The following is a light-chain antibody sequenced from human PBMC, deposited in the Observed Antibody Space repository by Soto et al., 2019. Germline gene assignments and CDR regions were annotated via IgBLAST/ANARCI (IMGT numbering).Light chain of an antibody. V-gene: IGLV2-8*01. CDR2: EVS. CDR1: SSDVGGYNY. Sequence: QSALTQPPSASGSPGQSVTISCTGTSSDVGGYNYVSWHQQHPGKAPKLIIYEVSQRASGVPARFSGSKSGNTASLSVSGLQAEDEADYYCSSYAGSNNFVFGTGTQLTVL. CDR3: SSYAGSNNFV. J-gene: IGLJ7*01.